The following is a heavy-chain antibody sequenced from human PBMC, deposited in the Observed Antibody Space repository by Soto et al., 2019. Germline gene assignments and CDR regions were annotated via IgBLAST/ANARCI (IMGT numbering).Heavy chain of an antibody. V-gene: IGHV3-30*18. CDR3: AKVRPLYYYSSGYSKGHFDY. D-gene: IGHD3-22*01. CDR2: ISYDGSNK. Sequence: GGSLRLSCAASGFTFSSYGMHWVRQAPGKGLEWVAVISYDGSNKYYADSVKGRFTISRDNSKNTLYLQMNSLRAEDTAVYYCAKVRPLYYYSSGYSKGHFDYWGQGTLVTVSS. CDR1: GFTFSSYG. J-gene: IGHJ4*02.